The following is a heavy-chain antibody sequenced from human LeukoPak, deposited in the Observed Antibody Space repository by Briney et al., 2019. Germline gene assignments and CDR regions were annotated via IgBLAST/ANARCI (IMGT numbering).Heavy chain of an antibody. D-gene: IGHD1-26*01. Sequence: ASVKVSCKVSGYTLTELSMHWVRQAPGQGLEWMGIINPSGGSTSYAQKFQGRVTMTRDTSTSTVYMELSSLRSEDTAVYYCARLPVGAKGEGYWGQGTLVTVSS. J-gene: IGHJ4*02. CDR2: INPSGGST. CDR3: ARLPVGAKGEGY. V-gene: IGHV1-46*01. CDR1: GYTLTELS.